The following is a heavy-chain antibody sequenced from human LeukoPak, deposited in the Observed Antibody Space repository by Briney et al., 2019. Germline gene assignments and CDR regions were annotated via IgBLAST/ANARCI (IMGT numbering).Heavy chain of an antibody. Sequence: GECLKISCKGSGYSFPNYWIGWVRQMPGKGLEWMGIIYPGDSHTRYSPSFQDQATISVDKSISTAYLQWSSLKASETAMYYCARGPYAYTSSATLGSYNWFDPWGQGSLVTVSS. CDR3: ARGPYAYTSSATLGSYNWFDP. CDR2: IYPGDSHT. V-gene: IGHV5-51*01. D-gene: IGHD2-2*02. CDR1: GYSFPNYW. J-gene: IGHJ5*02.